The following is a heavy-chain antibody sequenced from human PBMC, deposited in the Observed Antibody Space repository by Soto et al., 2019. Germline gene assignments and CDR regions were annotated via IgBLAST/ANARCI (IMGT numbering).Heavy chain of an antibody. V-gene: IGHV3-66*01. CDR3: ARDSHRGLGVYDY. D-gene: IGHD3-10*01. J-gene: IGHJ4*02. CDR2: IYGGGTT. Sequence: GGSLRLSCAASGFTVSDKYMSWVRQAPGKGLEWVSIIYGGGTTYYADSVKGRFTIYRDSSKNTLYLEMNNLRVEDTAVYYCARDSHRGLGVYDYWGQGTLVTVSS. CDR1: GFTVSDKY.